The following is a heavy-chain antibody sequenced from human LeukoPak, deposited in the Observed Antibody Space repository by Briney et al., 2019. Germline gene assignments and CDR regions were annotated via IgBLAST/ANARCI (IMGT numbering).Heavy chain of an antibody. D-gene: IGHD3-10*01. CDR3: ARAALGVWFGEPLGGPTEY. CDR1: GYTFTGYY. V-gene: IGHV1-2*02. Sequence: ASVKVSCKASGYTFTGYYIHWVRQAPGQGLEGMGWINPNSGGTYYAQSFQGRVTMTRDTSISTAYMELSRLRSDDTAVYYCARAALGVWFGEPLGGPTEYWGQGTLVTVSS. CDR2: INPNSGGT. J-gene: IGHJ4*02.